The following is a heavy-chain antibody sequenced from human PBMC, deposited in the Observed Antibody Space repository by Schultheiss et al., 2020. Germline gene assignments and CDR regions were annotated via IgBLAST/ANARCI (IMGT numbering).Heavy chain of an antibody. V-gene: IGHV4-59*08. D-gene: IGHD1-26*01. CDR3: AGPVVGATLIDY. Sequence: SETLSLTCTVSGGSISSYYWSWIRQPPGKGMEWIGYIDYSGRSYNNPSLKSRVTISVDTSKNQFSLKLSSVTAADTAVYYCAGPVVGATLIDYWGQGTLVTVSS. CDR1: GGSISSYY. CDR2: IDYSGRS. J-gene: IGHJ4*02.